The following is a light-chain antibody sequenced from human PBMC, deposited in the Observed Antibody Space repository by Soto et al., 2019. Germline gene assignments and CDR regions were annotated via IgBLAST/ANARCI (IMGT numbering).Light chain of an antibody. Sequence: EIVLTQSPGTLSLSLGERATLSCRASQSVSSSYLAWYQQKPGQAPRLPIYAASSRATGIPDRFSGSGSGTDFTLTISRLEPEDFAVYYCQQYGSSPEWTFGQGTKVDIK. V-gene: IGKV3-20*01. CDR1: QSVSSSY. CDR3: QQYGSSPEWT. J-gene: IGKJ1*01. CDR2: AAS.